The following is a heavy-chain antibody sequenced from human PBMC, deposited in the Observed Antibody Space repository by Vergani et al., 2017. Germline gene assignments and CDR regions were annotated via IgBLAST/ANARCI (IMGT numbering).Heavy chain of an antibody. J-gene: IGHJ4*02. D-gene: IGHD6-19*01. CDR1: GFTFSSYT. CDR2: ISGSGGST. V-gene: IGHV3-21*01. CDR3: ARVGQAVAVSFDY. Sequence: EVQLVESGGGLVKPGGSLRLSCAASGFTFSSYTMTWVRQAPGKGLEWVSAISGSGGSTYYADSVKGRFTISRDNAKNSLYLQMNSLGAEDTAVYYCARVGQAVAVSFDYWGQGTLVTVSS.